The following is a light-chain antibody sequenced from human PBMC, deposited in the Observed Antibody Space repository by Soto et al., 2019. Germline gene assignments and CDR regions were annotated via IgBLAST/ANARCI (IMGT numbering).Light chain of an antibody. CDR1: QSVRSN. J-gene: IGKJ4*01. Sequence: EVVMTQSPATLSVSPGEGATLSCRASQSVRSNLAWYQKKPGQSHRLLIYGASTRATAVPARVSGSGSGTEFTLTISSLQSEDFAVYYCQQYDNWHLTFGGGTQVEIK. CDR3: QQYDNWHLT. V-gene: IGKV3-15*01. CDR2: GAS.